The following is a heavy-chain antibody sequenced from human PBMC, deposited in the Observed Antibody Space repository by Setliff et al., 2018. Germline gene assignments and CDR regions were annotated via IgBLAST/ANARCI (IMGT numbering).Heavy chain of an antibody. Sequence: SVKVSCKASGFTFNSFALQWVRQARGQRLEWIGWIVVGSGNTNYAEKFQERVTFTRDMSTSTAYMELSSLRSEDTAVYYCAKVLGYSSGQLGETKKSIFDYWGQGTLVTVSS. CDR3: AKVLGYSSGQLGETKKSIFDY. D-gene: IGHD6-19*01. CDR2: IVVGSGNT. CDR1: GFTFNSFA. V-gene: IGHV1-58*01. J-gene: IGHJ4*02.